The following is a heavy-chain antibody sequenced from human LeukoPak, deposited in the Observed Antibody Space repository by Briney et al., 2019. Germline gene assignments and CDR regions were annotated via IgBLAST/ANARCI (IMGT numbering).Heavy chain of an antibody. Sequence: PSETLSLTCAVYGGSFSGYYWSWIRQPPGKGLEWIGEINHSGSTNYNPSLKSRVTIPVDTSKNQFSLKLSSVTAADTAVYYCARVKGRAMAPRRELFDPSGQGTPVTVSS. D-gene: IGHD5-18*01. V-gene: IGHV4-34*01. CDR1: GGSFSGYY. CDR3: ARVKGRAMAPRRELFDP. J-gene: IGHJ5*02. CDR2: INHSGST.